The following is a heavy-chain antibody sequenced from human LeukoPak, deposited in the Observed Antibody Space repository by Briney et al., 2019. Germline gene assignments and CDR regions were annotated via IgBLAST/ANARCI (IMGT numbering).Heavy chain of an antibody. V-gene: IGHV3-30-3*01. CDR2: ISYDGSNK. Sequence: GRSLRLSCAVSGFTFSSYAMHWVRQAPGKGLEWVAVISYDGSNKYYADSVKGRFTISRDNSKNTLYLQMNSLRAEDTAVYYCARDHLRYFDWLPPGYWGQGALVTVSS. D-gene: IGHD3-9*01. CDR3: ARDHLRYFDWLPPGY. CDR1: GFTFSSYA. J-gene: IGHJ4*02.